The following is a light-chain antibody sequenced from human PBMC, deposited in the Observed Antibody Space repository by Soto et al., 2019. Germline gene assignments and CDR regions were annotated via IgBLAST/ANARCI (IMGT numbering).Light chain of an antibody. CDR2: AAS. CDR3: QQSYSTPPWT. Sequence: SQSKPSPARACASVRTRVNXNCRLSQSIVTYLNWYLQRPGKAPKLLIYAASNLQSGVPSRFSGSGSGTDFTLTISCLQPEEFATHFCQQSYSTPPWTVAQGVKVEI. CDR1: QSIVTY. J-gene: IGKJ1*01. V-gene: IGKV1-39*01.